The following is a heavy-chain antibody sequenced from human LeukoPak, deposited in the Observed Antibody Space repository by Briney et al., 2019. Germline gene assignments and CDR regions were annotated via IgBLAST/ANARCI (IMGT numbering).Heavy chain of an antibody. CDR2: IYTSGST. J-gene: IGHJ3*02. Sequence: SQTLSLTCTVSGGSISSGSYYWSWIRQPAGKGLEWIGRIYTSGSTNCNPSLKSRFTISVDTSKNQFSLKLSSVTAADTAVYYCACTMVRGVMASSARDDDAFDIWGQGTMATVSS. CDR1: GGSISSGSYY. CDR3: ACTMVRGVMASSARDDDAFDI. V-gene: IGHV4-61*02. D-gene: IGHD3-10*01.